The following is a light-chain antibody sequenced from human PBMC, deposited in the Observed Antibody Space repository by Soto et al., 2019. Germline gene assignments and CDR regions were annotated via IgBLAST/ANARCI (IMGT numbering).Light chain of an antibody. CDR3: VQTIHWPWT. Sequence: DVVMTQSPLSLPVTLGQPASISCRSSQSLVHSDGNTYLNWFQQRPGQSPRRLIYKVSNRDSGVPDRFSGSGSGTDFTLKISRVXXXXXXXYYCVQTIHWPWTFGQGTKVEIK. J-gene: IGKJ1*01. CDR2: KVS. V-gene: IGKV2-30*02. CDR1: QSLVHSDGNTY.